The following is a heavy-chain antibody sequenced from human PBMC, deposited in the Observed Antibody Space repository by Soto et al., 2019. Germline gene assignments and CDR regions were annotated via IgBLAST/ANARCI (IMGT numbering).Heavy chain of an antibody. CDR3: ARGSGIAVAGTVSDYMDV. Sequence: QVQLVQSGAEVKKPGASVKVSCKASGYTFTSYDINWVRQATGQGLEWMGWMNPNSGNTGYAQKFQGRVTMTRNTSISTAYMDLSSLRSEDTAVYYCARGSGIAVAGTVSDYMDVWGKGTTVTVSS. V-gene: IGHV1-8*01. J-gene: IGHJ6*03. CDR1: GYTFTSYD. D-gene: IGHD6-19*01. CDR2: MNPNSGNT.